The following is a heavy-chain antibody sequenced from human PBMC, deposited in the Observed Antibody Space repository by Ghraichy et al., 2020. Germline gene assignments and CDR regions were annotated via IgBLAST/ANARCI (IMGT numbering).Heavy chain of an antibody. V-gene: IGHV3-64*02. CDR3: ARGGTGGLFDF. Sequence: GGSLRLSCSASGFTFSNYPMHWVRQAPGKGLESVSAISSNGDNTFYADSVKGRFTISRDNSNNTLYLQMGSLTAEDMAVYYCARGGTGGLFDFWGQGTLGPVSS. J-gene: IGHJ4*02. CDR2: ISSNGDNT. CDR1: GFTFSNYP. D-gene: IGHD2-8*02.